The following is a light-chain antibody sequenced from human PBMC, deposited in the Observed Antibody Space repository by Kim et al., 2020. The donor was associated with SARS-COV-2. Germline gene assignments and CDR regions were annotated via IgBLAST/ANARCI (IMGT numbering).Light chain of an antibody. J-gene: IGLJ2*01. Sequence: GGTVTLACASSTGALTSGYYPNWFQQKPGQAPRALIYGTSNKHSWTPARFSGSLLGGKAALTLSGVQPEDEADYYCLLYYGGVQGVFGGGTQLTVL. CDR2: GTS. CDR3: LLYYGGVQGV. CDR1: TGALTSGYY. V-gene: IGLV7-43*01.